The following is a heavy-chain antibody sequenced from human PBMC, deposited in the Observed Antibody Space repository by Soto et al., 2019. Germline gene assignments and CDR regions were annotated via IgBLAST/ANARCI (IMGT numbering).Heavy chain of an antibody. D-gene: IGHD6-6*01. V-gene: IGHV3-11*01. CDR3: ARDRLIAARQVSYYYGMDV. CDR2: ISSSGSTI. J-gene: IGHJ6*02. Sequence: GGSLRLSCAASGFTFSDYYMSWIRQAPGEGLEWVSYISSSGSTIYYADSVKGRFTISRDNAKNSLYLQMNSLRAEETAVYYCARDRLIAARQVSYYYGMDVWGQGTTVTVSS. CDR1: GFTFSDYY.